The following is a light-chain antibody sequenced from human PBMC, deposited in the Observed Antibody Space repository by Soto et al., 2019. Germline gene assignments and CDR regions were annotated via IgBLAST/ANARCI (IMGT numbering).Light chain of an antibody. J-gene: IGKJ4*01. V-gene: IGKV3-15*01. CDR2: GAS. CDR3: QQGYSFPVT. Sequence: EIVMTQSPATLSVSQGERVTLSCRASQSVSSNLAWYQQKPGQAPRLLIYGASTRATDIPARFSGSGSGTEFTLTISSLQSEDFATYYCQQGYSFPVTFGGGTKVDIK. CDR1: QSVSSN.